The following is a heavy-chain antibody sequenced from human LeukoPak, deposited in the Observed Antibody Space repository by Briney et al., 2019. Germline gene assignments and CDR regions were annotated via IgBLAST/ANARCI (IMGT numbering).Heavy chain of an antibody. CDR3: ARSYDDSSGSGGDAFDI. Sequence: GGSLRLSCAASGFTVSSNYMSWVRQAPGKRLEWVSVIYSGGSTYYADSVQGRFTISKDNSKNTLYLQMNGLRAEHTAVYYCARSYDDSSGSGGDAFDIWGQGTMVTVSS. D-gene: IGHD3-22*01. CDR1: GFTVSSNY. V-gene: IGHV3-53*01. CDR2: IYSGGST. J-gene: IGHJ3*02.